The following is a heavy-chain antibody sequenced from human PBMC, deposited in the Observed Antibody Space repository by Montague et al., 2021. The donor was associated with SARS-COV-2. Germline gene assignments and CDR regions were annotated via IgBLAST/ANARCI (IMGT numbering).Heavy chain of an antibody. D-gene: IGHD2-2*01. Sequence: SETLSLTCTVSGGSVTNGDYSWTCIPQPPGKGLDCIGYLYNTGRTNYNPSLKSRVTISMDTSKNQFSLKVDSVSAADTAVYYCATEMPAYDVFDIWGQGTMVTVSS. V-gene: IGHV4-61*08. CDR2: LYNTGRT. CDR3: ATEMPAYDVFDI. CDR1: GGSVTNGDYS. J-gene: IGHJ3*02.